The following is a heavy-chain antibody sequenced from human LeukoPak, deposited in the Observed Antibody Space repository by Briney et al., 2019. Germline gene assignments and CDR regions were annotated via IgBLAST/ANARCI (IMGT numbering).Heavy chain of an antibody. J-gene: IGHJ4*02. V-gene: IGHV3-66*02. CDR3: ARARRGSYFEFDY. Sequence: GGSLRLSCAASGFTVSSNYMSWVRQAPGKGLEWVSVIYSGGSTYYADFVKGRFTISRDNSKNTLYLQMNSLRAEDTAVYYCARARRGSYFEFDYWGQGTLVTVSS. CDR2: IYSGGST. CDR1: GFTVSSNY. D-gene: IGHD1-26*01.